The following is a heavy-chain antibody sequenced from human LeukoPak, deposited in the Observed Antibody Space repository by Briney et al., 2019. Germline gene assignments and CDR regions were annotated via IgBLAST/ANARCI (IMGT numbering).Heavy chain of an antibody. J-gene: IGHJ4*02. V-gene: IGHV4-59*12. CDR2: IYYSGST. D-gene: IGHD5-24*01. CDR3: ARDKGRGGWLQLHFDH. Sequence: PSETLSLTCTVSGGSISSYYWSWIRQPPGKGLEWIGYIYYSGSTNYNPSLKSQVTISVDTSKNQFSLKLSSVTAADTAVYYCARDKGRGGWLQLHFDHWGQGTLVTVSS. CDR1: GGSISSYY.